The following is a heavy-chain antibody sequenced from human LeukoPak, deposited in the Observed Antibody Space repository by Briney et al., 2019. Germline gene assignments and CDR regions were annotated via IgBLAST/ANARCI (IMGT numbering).Heavy chain of an antibody. CDR1: GYTLTELS. CDR3: ATNAIYSSGWYFDY. D-gene: IGHD6-19*01. Sequence: ASVKVSCKVSGYTLTELSMHWVRQAPGKGLEWMGGFDPEDGETIYAQKFQGRVTMTEDTSTDTAYMELSGLRSEDTAVYYCATNAIYSSGWYFDYWGQGTLVTVSS. V-gene: IGHV1-24*01. J-gene: IGHJ4*02. CDR2: FDPEDGET.